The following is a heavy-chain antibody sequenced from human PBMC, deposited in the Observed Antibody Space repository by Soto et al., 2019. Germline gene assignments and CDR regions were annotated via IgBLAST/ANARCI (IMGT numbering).Heavy chain of an antibody. J-gene: IGHJ6*02. D-gene: IGHD5-18*01. CDR2: IYYSGTT. CDR3: ARALIQLWPHYYYGMDV. Sequence: SETLSLTCTVSGGSISSGDYYWSWIRQPPGKGLEWIGYIYYSGTTYYNPSLKSRVTISVDTSKNQFSLKVSSVTAADTAVYYCARALIQLWPHYYYGMDVWGQGTTVTVSS. V-gene: IGHV4-30-4*01. CDR1: GGSISSGDYY.